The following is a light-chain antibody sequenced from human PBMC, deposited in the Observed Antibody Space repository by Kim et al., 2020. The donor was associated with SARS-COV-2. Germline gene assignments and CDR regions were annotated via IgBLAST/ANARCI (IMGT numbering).Light chain of an antibody. CDR1: QSVSSH. CDR3: QQRSNWPPT. CDR2: DAS. Sequence: LSPGERATLSCRASQSVSSHLAWYQQKPGQAPRLLIYDASNRATGIPAKFSGSGSGTDFTLTISSLEPEDFAVYYCQQRSNWPPTFGQGTKLEI. V-gene: IGKV3-11*01. J-gene: IGKJ2*01.